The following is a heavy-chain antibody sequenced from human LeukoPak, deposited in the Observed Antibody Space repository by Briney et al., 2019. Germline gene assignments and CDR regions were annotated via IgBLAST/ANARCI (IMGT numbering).Heavy chain of an antibody. V-gene: IGHV3-21*01. D-gene: IGHD2-15*01. J-gene: IGHJ4*02. CDR1: GFTFSSYT. CDR2: ITGSSDYM. Sequence: PGGSLRLSCAASGFTFSSYTMNWVCQAPGKGLEWVSSITGSSDYMYYADSVKGRFTISRDNAKNSLYLQMNSLRAEDTAVYYCNPFAEVVVDWGLGTLVTVSS. CDR3: NPFAEVVVD.